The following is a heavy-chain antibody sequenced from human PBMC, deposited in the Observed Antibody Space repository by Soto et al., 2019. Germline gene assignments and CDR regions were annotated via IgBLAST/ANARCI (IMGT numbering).Heavy chain of an antibody. D-gene: IGHD1-26*01. Sequence: QVQLVQSGAEVKKPGASVKVSCKASGYTFTSYGISWVRQAPGQGLEWMGWISAYNGNTNYAQKLQGRVTMTTDTSTSTAYMELRSLRSDDTAVYYCVRDGYSGSYRRQVYNWFDPWRQGTLVTVSS. CDR1: GYTFTSYG. V-gene: IGHV1-18*01. J-gene: IGHJ5*02. CDR2: ISAYNGNT. CDR3: VRDGYSGSYRRQVYNWFDP.